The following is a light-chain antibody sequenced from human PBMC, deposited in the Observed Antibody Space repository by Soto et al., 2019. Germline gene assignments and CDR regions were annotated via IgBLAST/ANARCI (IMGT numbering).Light chain of an antibody. V-gene: IGLV1-44*01. CDR3: AAWDYSLNGWV. J-gene: IGLJ3*02. CDR2: SNN. Sequence: QSVLTQPPSASVTPGQRVTISCSGSSYNIGSNTVNWDQQLPGTAPKLLIYSNNQRPSWVPDRFSGSKSGTSASLAISGLQSEDEDDYYCAAWDYSLNGWVFGGGTKLTVL. CDR1: SYNIGSNT.